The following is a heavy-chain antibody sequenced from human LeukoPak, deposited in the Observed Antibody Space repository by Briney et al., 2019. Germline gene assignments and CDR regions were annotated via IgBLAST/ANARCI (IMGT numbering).Heavy chain of an antibody. V-gene: IGHV1-2*02. D-gene: IGHD6-6*01. Sequence: ASVTVSCKASGYTFTGYYIHWVRRAPGQGLEWMGWIYPYSGDTNYAQNFQGRVTMARDTSISTAYMELSSLKSDDTAVYYCAGDRNSGSSLDIWGQGTMLTVSS. CDR1: GYTFTGYY. CDR3: AGDRNSGSSLDI. J-gene: IGHJ3*02. CDR2: IYPYSGDT.